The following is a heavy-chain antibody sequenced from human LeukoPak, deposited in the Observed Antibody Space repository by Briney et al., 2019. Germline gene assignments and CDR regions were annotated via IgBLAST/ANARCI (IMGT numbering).Heavy chain of an antibody. D-gene: IGHD5-18*01. V-gene: IGHV1-2*02. Sequence: ASVKVSCKASGYTFTDYYMHWVRQAPGQGLEWMGWINPNSGGTNYAQKFQGRVTMTRDTSISTAYMELSRLRSDDTAVYYCASSSYGQVSNVDTAMGFDYWGQGTLVTVSS. CDR2: INPNSGGT. CDR1: GYTFTDYY. CDR3: ASSSYGQVSNVDTAMGFDY. J-gene: IGHJ4*02.